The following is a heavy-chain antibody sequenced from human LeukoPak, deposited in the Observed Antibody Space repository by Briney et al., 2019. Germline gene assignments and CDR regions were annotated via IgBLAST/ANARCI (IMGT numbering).Heavy chain of an antibody. D-gene: IGHD2-15*01. J-gene: IGHJ4*02. CDR1: GGSISSSSYY. CDR2: IYYSGSA. Sequence: KPSETLSLTCTVSGGSISSSSYYWGWLRHPPGKRLEWFGTIYYSGSAYSNPSLKSRVTISVDTSKNQFSLKLSSVTAADTAIYYCARSYCTGGSCYSGLGSADYWGQGTLVTVSS. V-gene: IGHV4-39*01. CDR3: ARSYCTGGSCYSGLGSADY.